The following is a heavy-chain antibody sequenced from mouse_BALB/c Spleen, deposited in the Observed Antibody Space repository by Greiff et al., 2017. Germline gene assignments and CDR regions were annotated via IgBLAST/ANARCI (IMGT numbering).Heavy chain of an antibody. V-gene: IGHV1-5*01. CDR3: TPYDYDGFAY. D-gene: IGHD2-4*01. CDR2: IYPGNSDT. J-gene: IGHJ3*01. Sequence: VHVKQSGTVLARPGASVKMSCKASGYSFTSYWMHWVKQRPGQGLEWIGAIYPGNSDTSYNQKFKGKAKLTAVTSASTAYMELSSLTNEDSAVYYCTPYDYDGFAYWGQGTLVTVSA. CDR1: GYSFTSYW.